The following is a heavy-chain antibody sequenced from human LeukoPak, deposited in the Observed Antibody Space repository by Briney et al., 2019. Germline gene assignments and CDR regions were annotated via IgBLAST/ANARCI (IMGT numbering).Heavy chain of an antibody. CDR2: ISGSGGST. CDR3: ETYYYDSSGYYYTAPFDY. CDR1: GFTFSSYA. J-gene: IGHJ4*02. Sequence: GGSLRLSCAASGFTFSSYAMSWVRQAPGKGLEWVSAISGSGGSTYYADSVKGRFTISRDNSKNTLYLQMNSLRAEDTAVYYRETYYYDSSGYYYTAPFDYWGQGTLVTVSS. V-gene: IGHV3-23*01. D-gene: IGHD3-22*01.